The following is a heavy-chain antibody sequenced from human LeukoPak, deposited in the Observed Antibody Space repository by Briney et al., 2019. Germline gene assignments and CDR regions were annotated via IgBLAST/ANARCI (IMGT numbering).Heavy chain of an antibody. D-gene: IGHD3-10*01. Sequence: GGSLRLSCAASGFTFSSYAMHWVRQAPGKGLEWVAVISYDGSNKYYADSVKGRFTISRDNSKNTLYLQMNSPRAEDTAVYYCARAGRGVTLYTDYWGQGTLVTVSS. CDR1: GFTFSSYA. J-gene: IGHJ4*02. CDR3: ARAGRGVTLYTDY. CDR2: ISYDGSNK. V-gene: IGHV3-30*04.